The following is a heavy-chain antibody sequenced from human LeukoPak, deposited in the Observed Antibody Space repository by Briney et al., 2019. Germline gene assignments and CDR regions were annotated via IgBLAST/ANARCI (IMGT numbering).Heavy chain of an antibody. CDR2: ISGSGGST. J-gene: IGHJ3*02. V-gene: IGHV3-23*01. CDR3: AKPRGDYYASGTYYGAFDI. CDR1: GFTFSSYA. D-gene: IGHD3-10*01. Sequence: GGSLRLSCAASGFTFSSYAMSWVRQAPGKGLEWVSTISGSGGSTYYADSVKGRFTISRDNSKNTLYLQMNSLSAGDTAIYYCAKPRGDYYASGTYYGAFDIWGQGTMVTVSS.